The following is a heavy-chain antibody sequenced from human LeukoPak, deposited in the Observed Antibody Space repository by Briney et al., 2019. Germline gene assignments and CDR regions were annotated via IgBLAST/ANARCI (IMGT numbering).Heavy chain of an antibody. V-gene: IGHV4-4*09. CDR2: IYTSGST. D-gene: IGHD1-14*01. CDR3: AGLNRGTPFDP. J-gene: IGHJ5*02. CDR1: GGSISSYY. Sequence: SETLSLTCTVSGGSISSYYWSWIQQPPGKGLEWIGYIYTSGSTNYNPSLKSRVTISVDTSKNQFSLKLSSVTAADTAVYYCAGLNRGTPFDPWGQGTLVTVSS.